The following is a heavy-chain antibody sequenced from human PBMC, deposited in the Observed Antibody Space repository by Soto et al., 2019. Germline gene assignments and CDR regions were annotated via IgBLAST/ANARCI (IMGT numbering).Heavy chain of an antibody. CDR2: ISYDGSNK. Sequence: QVQLVESGGGVVQPGRSLRLSCAASGSTFRSFGMHWVRQAPGKGLEWVAAISYDGSNKNYVDSVKGRFTISRDNSDNXXYLQMNSLRAEDTAVYYCAKDTYYHDSTGYYVFDYWGQGTLVSVSS. CDR3: AKDTYYHDSTGYYVFDY. CDR1: GSTFRSFG. J-gene: IGHJ4*02. V-gene: IGHV3-30*18. D-gene: IGHD3-22*01.